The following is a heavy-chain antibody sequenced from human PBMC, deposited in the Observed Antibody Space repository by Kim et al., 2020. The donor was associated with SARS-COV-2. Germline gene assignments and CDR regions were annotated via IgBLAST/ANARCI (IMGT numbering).Heavy chain of an antibody. Sequence: GGSLRLSCAASGFTFSSYSMNWVCQAPGKGLEWVSSIGSSSSYIYYADSVKGRFTISRDNAKNSLYLQMNSLRAEDTAVYYCARGAYGSPLAPVDYWGQG. V-gene: IGHV3-21*01. CDR1: GFTFSSYS. CDR2: IGSSSSYI. CDR3: ARGAYGSPLAPVDY. D-gene: IGHD3-10*01. J-gene: IGHJ4*02.